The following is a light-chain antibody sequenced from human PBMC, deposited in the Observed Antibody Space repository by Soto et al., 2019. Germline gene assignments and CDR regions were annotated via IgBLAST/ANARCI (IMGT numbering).Light chain of an antibody. CDR3: SSYTSSSTPVV. CDR2: EVN. CDR1: SSDVGGYNY. V-gene: IGLV2-8*01. J-gene: IGLJ2*01. Sequence: QSVLTQPPSASGSPGQSVAISCTGTSSDVGGYNYVSWYQQHPGKAPKLMIYEVNKRPSGVPDRFSGSKSGNTASLTVSGLQAEDEADYYCSSYTSSSTPVVFGGGTQLTVL.